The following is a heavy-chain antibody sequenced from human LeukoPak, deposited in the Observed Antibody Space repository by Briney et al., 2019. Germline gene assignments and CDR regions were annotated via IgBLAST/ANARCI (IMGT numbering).Heavy chain of an antibody. V-gene: IGHV1-69*01. CDR3: ASLMIELRYYYFGMDV. J-gene: IGHJ6*02. Sequence: GPSVTVSCKASGGTFSSYAISWVRQAPAQGLEWMGRIIPIIGTADNTQKFQGRATITADESTSTAYIELSSPRSEDTAVYYCASLMIELRYYYFGMDVWGQGTTVTVSS. CDR1: GGTFSSYA. CDR2: IIPIIGTA. D-gene: IGHD3-22*01.